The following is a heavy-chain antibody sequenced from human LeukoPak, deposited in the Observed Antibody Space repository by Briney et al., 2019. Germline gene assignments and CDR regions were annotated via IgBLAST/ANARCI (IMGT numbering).Heavy chain of an antibody. J-gene: IGHJ6*03. Sequence: SETLSLTCTVSGGSISSYYWSWIRQPPGKGLEWIGDISYSGSTNYNPSLKSRVTISVDTSKNQFSLKLSSVTAADTAVYYCARQRGFYPLRLGYYYFMDVWGKGTTVTVSS. CDR3: ARQRGFYPLRLGYYYFMDV. CDR2: ISYSGST. D-gene: IGHD5-12*01. CDR1: GGSISSYY. V-gene: IGHV4-59*08.